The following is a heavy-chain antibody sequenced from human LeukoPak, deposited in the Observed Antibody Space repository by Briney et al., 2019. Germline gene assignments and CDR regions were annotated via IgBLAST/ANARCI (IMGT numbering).Heavy chain of an antibody. J-gene: IGHJ3*02. CDR3: ARGLVVVASAFDI. Sequence: GASVKVSFKASGYTFTSYYMHWVRQAPGQGLEWMGIINPSGGRTSYAQKFQGRVTMTRDTSTGTVYMELSSLRSEDTAVYYCARGLVVVASAFDIWGQGTMVTVSS. CDR1: GYTFTSYY. V-gene: IGHV1-46*01. D-gene: IGHD2-2*01. CDR2: INPSGGRT.